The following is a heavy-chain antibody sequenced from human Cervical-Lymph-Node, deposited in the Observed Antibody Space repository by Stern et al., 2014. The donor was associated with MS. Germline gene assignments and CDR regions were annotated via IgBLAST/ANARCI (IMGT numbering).Heavy chain of an antibody. J-gene: IGHJ4*02. D-gene: IGHD3-22*01. Sequence: QVQLVQSGAAVKKPGSSVKVSCKASGGTFSTSGISWVRQAPGQGLEWMGGIIPIFGTANYAQKFQGRVTITADVSTNTAYTDLSSLRSEDTAVYYCTREFNFDSSGFYFYYWGQGTLVTVSS. CDR3: TREFNFDSSGFYFYY. V-gene: IGHV1-69*01. CDR2: IIPIFGTA. CDR1: GGTFSTSG.